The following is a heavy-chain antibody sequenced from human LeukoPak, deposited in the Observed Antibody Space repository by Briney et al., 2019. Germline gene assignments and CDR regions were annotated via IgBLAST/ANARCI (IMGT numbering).Heavy chain of an antibody. D-gene: IGHD6-19*01. J-gene: IGHJ4*02. V-gene: IGHV4-34*01. CDR3: ARGLEAFSSGTFDY. CDR2: INHSGST. Sequence: SETLSLTCAVYGGSFSGYYWSWIRQPPGKGLEWIGEINHSGSTNYNPSLKSRVTILVDTSKNQFSLNLSSVTAADTAVYYCARGLEAFSSGTFDYWGQGTLVTVSS. CDR1: GGSFSGYY.